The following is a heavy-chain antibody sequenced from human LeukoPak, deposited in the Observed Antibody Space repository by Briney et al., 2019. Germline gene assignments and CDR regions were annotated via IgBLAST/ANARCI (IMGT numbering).Heavy chain of an antibody. V-gene: IGHV4-30-2*01. CDR2: IYQSGST. Sequence: SQTLSLTCAVSGGSISSGSYSWSWSRQPLGKGLEWIGNIYQSGSTYYNPSLKSRVAMSVDRSKNQFSLKLSSVTAADTAVYYCARADGFCGGGNCYSDAFDVWGQGTVVTVSS. CDR3: ARADGFCGGGNCYSDAFDV. D-gene: IGHD2-15*01. J-gene: IGHJ3*01. CDR1: GGSISSGSYS.